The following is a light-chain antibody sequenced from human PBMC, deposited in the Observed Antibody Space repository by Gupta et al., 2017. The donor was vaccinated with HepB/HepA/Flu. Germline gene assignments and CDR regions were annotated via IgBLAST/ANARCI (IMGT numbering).Light chain of an antibody. Sequence: QSALTQPASVSGSPGQSITISCTGTSSDVAGYNYVSWYQQHPGKAPKLLIYDVTNRPSGVSNRFSGSKSGNTASLTISGLQAEDEGDYYCSSYSSISTVIFGGGTGLTVL. CDR1: SSDVAGYNY. CDR2: DVT. CDR3: SSYSSISTVI. V-gene: IGLV2-14*03. J-gene: IGLJ2*01.